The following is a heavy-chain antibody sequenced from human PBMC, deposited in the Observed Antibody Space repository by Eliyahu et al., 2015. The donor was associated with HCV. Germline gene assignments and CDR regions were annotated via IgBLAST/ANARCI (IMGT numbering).Heavy chain of an antibody. Sequence: QVQLVESGGGVVQPGRSLRLSCAAXGFTFSSYGMHWVRQAPGKGLGWVAVISYDGSNKYYADSVKGRFTISRDNSKNTLYLQMNSLRAEDTAVYYCARDRGSLPGDYYYGMDVWGQGTTVTVSS. CDR3: ARDRGSLPGDYYYGMDV. CDR2: ISYDGSNK. CDR1: GFTFSSYG. J-gene: IGHJ6*02. D-gene: IGHD6-25*01. V-gene: IGHV3-30*03.